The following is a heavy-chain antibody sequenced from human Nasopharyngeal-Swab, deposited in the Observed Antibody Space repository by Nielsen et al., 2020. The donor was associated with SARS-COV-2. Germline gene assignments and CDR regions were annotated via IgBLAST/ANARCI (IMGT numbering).Heavy chain of an antibody. CDR2: IYYSGST. V-gene: IGHV4-59*01. D-gene: IGHD2-21*01. CDR3: AGVVVPSGSSDY. Sequence: SETLSLTCTVSGGSISSYYWSWIRQPPGKGLEWIGYIYYSGSTNYNPSLKSRVTISVDTSKNQFSLKLSSVTAADTAVYYCAGVVVPSGSSDYWGQGTLVTVSS. J-gene: IGHJ4*02. CDR1: GGSISSYY.